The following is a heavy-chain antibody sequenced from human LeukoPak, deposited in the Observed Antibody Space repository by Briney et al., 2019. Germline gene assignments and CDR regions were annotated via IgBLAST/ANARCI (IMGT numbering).Heavy chain of an antibody. J-gene: IGHJ3*02. CDR3: AKDQVAGSSAPI. D-gene: IGHD6-19*01. CDR1: GFNFDDYA. Sequence: PGGSLRLSCVGSGFNFDDYAMSWVRQAPGKGLEWVSAISSTGGSTYYADSVKGRFTISRDNSKNTLYLQMNSLRVEDTAVYYCAKDQVAGSSAPIWGQGTMVTVSS. V-gene: IGHV3-23*01. CDR2: ISSTGGST.